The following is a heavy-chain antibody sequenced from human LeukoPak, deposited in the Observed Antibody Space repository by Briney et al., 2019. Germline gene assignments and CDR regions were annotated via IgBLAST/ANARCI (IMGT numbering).Heavy chain of an antibody. D-gene: IGHD4-17*01. Sequence: GGFLRLSCAASGFTFSSYEMNWVRRAPGKGLEWVSYFSSSGGTIYYADSVKGRFTISRDNASTSLYLQMNSLRAEDTAVYYCARGDYGDDFYYYGMDVWGQGTTVTVSS. CDR3: ARGDYGDDFYYYGMDV. CDR2: FSSSGGTI. V-gene: IGHV3-48*03. J-gene: IGHJ6*02. CDR1: GFTFSSYE.